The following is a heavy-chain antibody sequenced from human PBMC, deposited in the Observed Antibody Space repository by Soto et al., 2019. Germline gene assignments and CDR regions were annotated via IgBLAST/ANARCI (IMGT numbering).Heavy chain of an antibody. CDR3: ARDPWGSGSYFLPHYFDY. D-gene: IGHD3-10*01. Sequence: PGGSLRLSCAASGFTFSSYWMSWVRQAPGKGLEWVANIKQDGSEKYYVDSVKGRFTISRDNTKNSLYPQMNSLRAEDTAVYYCARDPWGSGSYFLPHYFDYWGQGTLVTVSS. J-gene: IGHJ4*02. CDR2: IKQDGSEK. CDR1: GFTFSSYW. V-gene: IGHV3-7*05.